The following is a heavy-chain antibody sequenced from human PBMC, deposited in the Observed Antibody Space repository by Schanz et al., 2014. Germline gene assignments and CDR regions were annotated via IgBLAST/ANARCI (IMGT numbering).Heavy chain of an antibody. CDR1: GFIFNDYY. J-gene: IGHJ4*02. Sequence: VQLVESGGGFVQPGGSLRLSCAASGFIFNDYYMNWIRQAPGKGLEWLSYISRDGTTSYYADSVKGRFTISRDNAKNSLFLQMKGLRAEDTAVYYCVRDAYLQIRGTVFDSWGPGNLVTVSS. CDR2: ISRDGTTS. V-gene: IGHV3-11*01. CDR3: VRDAYLQIRGTVFDS. D-gene: IGHD1-1*01.